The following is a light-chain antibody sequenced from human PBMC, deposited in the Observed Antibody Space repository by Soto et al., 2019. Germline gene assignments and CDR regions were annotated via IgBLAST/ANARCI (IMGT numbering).Light chain of an antibody. J-gene: IGLJ1*01. Sequence: QSALTQPRSVSGSPGQSVTISCTGTSSDVGGYNYVSWYQQHPGKAPKLMIHEVSYRPSGVSSRFSGSKSGNTASLTISGLQAEDEAEYHCCSYTNRATYVFGTGTKVTVL. CDR2: EVS. CDR1: SSDVGGYNY. CDR3: CSYTNRATYV. V-gene: IGLV2-11*01.